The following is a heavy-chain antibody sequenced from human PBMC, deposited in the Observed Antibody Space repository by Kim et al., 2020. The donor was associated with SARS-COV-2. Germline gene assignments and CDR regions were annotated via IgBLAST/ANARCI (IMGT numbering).Heavy chain of an antibody. CDR3: ARGRRPNYYDSSGYPMGGYFQH. D-gene: IGHD3-22*01. Sequence: SETLSLTCTVSGGSISSSSYYWGWIRQPPGKGLEWIGSIYYSGSTYYNPSLKSRVTISVDTSKNQFSLKLSSVTAADTAVYYCARGRRPNYYDSSGYPMGGYFQHWGQGTLVTVSS. CDR2: IYYSGST. CDR1: GGSISSSSYY. J-gene: IGHJ1*01. V-gene: IGHV4-39*07.